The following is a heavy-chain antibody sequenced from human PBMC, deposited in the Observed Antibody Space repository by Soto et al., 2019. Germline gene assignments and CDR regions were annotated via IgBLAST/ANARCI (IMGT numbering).Heavy chain of an antibody. CDR1: GGSISSGDYY. J-gene: IGHJ6*02. Sequence: SETLSLTCTVSGGSISSGDYYWSWIRQPPGKGLEWIGYIYYSGNTYYNPSLKSRVTISVDTSKNEFSLKLSSVTAADTAVYYCARVVAGTGYYNDMDVWGQGTTVTVS. CDR3: ARVVAGTGYYNDMDV. D-gene: IGHD6-19*01. CDR2: IYYSGNT. V-gene: IGHV4-30-4*01.